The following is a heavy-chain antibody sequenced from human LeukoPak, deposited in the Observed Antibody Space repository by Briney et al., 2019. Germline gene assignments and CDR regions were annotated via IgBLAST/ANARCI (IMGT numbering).Heavy chain of an antibody. CDR3: ARRGSDSSGYYWVIDY. CDR1: GYTFTSYY. Sequence: AASVKVSCKASGYTFTSYYIHWVRQAPGQGLEWMGIINPSGGSTNYAQKFQGRVTMTRDTSTSTVYMELSSLRSEDTAVYYCARRGSDSSGYYWVIDYWGQGTLVTVSS. CDR2: INPSGGST. V-gene: IGHV1-46*01. J-gene: IGHJ4*02. D-gene: IGHD3-22*01.